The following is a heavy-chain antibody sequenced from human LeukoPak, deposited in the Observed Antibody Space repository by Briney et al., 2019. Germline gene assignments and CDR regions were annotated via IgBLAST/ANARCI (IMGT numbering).Heavy chain of an antibody. V-gene: IGHV4-59*01. CDR3: ARVSWSPGTSYYYMDV. Sequence: SETLSLTCTVSGGSISSYYWSWIRQPPGRGLEWIGYIYYNGGTNYNPSLKSRVTISVDTSKNQFSLRLSSVTAADTAVYFCARVSWSPGTSYYYMDVWGKGTTVTVSS. CDR2: IYYNGGT. J-gene: IGHJ6*03. D-gene: IGHD1-1*01. CDR1: GGSISSYY.